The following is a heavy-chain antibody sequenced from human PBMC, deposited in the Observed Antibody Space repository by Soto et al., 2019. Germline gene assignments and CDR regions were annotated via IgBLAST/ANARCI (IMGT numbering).Heavy chain of an antibody. CDR1: GGSFSGYY. CDR2: INHSGST. V-gene: IGHV4-34*01. J-gene: IGHJ5*02. D-gene: IGHD3-10*01. Sequence: SETLSLTCAVYGGSFSGYYWSWIRQPPGKGLEWIGEINHSGSTNYNPSLKSRVTISVDTSKNQFSLKLSSVTAADTAVYYCARGSKYYLAIKTGNNWFDPWGQGTLVTVSS. CDR3: ARGSKYYLAIKTGNNWFDP.